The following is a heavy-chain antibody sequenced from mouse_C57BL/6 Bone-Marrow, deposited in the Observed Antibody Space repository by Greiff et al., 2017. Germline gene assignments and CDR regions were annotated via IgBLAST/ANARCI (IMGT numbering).Heavy chain of an antibody. V-gene: IGHV5-4*01. CDR1: GFTFSSYA. CDR3: ARDLMVTPAWFAY. J-gene: IGHJ3*01. CDR2: ISDGGSYT. Sequence: EVKLVESGGGLVKPGGSLKLSCAASGFTFSSYAMSWVRQTPEKRLEWVATISDGGSYTYYPDNVKGRFTISRDNAKNNLYLQMSHLKSEDTAMYYCARDLMVTPAWFAYWGQGTLVTVSA. D-gene: IGHD2-2*01.